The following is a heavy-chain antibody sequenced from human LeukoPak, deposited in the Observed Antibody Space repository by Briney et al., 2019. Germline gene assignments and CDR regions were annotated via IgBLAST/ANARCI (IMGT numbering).Heavy chain of an antibody. CDR1: GFTFSSYA. CDR2: ISYDGSNK. D-gene: IGHD2-2*02. V-gene: IGHV3-30*04. Sequence: PGGSLRLSCAASGFTFSSYAMHWVRQAPGKGLEWVAVISYDGSNKYYADSVKGLFTISRDNSKNQLYLQMNSLRAEDTAVYYCARVNRCSSTSCYIYGMDVWGKGTTVTVSS. CDR3: ARVNRCSSTSCYIYGMDV. J-gene: IGHJ6*04.